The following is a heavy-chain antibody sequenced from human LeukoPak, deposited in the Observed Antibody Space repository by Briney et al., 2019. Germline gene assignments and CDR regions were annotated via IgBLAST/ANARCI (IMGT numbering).Heavy chain of an antibody. V-gene: IGHV1-69*04. CDR1: GGTFSSYA. J-gene: IGHJ4*02. CDR3: ARGLIRGYGGYDWEYFDY. CDR2: IIPICGKA. D-gene: IGHD5-12*01. Sequence: GASVKVSCKASGGTFSSYAISWVRQAPGQGLKWMGRIIPICGKADHAQRFQGRVTFTADKSATTAYMELTGLRSDDTAVYYCARGLIRGYGGYDWEYFDYWGQGTLVTVSS.